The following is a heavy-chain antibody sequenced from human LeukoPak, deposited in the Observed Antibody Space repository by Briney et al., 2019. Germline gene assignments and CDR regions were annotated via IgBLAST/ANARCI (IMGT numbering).Heavy chain of an antibody. J-gene: IGHJ4*02. D-gene: IGHD1-26*01. CDR3: ARSSGTYRSFDY. CDR2: IYYSGTT. CDR1: GGSISSYY. V-gene: IGHV4-59*01. Sequence: PSETLSLTCTVSGGSISSYYWSWIRQPPGKVLEWIGYIYYSGTTDYNPSLKSRVTISVDTSNNQFSLKVSSVTAADTAVYYCARSSGTYRSFDYWGQGTLVTASS.